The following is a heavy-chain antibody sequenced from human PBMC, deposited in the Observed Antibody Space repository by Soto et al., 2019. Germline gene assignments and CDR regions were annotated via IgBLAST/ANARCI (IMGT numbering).Heavy chain of an antibody. J-gene: IGHJ6*02. CDR2: ISYDGSNK. V-gene: IGHV3-30*18. D-gene: IGHD1-7*01. CDR1: GFTFSSYG. CDR3: AKGGVWNYEDYYGMDV. Sequence: GGSLRLSCAASGFTFSSYGMHWVRQAPGKGLEWVAVISYDGSNKYYADSVKGRFTISRDNSKNTLYLQMNSLRAEDTAVYYCAKGGVWNYEDYYGMDVWGQGTTVTVSS.